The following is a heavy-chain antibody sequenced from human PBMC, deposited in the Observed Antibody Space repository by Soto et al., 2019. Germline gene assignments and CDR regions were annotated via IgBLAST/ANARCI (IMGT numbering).Heavy chain of an antibody. D-gene: IGHD3-10*01. CDR2: ISGYNGNT. V-gene: IGHV1-18*04. CDR3: ARAGKYYYGSGSPYYYGMDV. Sequence: QVQLVQSGAEVKKPGASVKVSCKASGYTFTSYGVSWVRQAPGRGLEWMGWISGYNGNTNDAQKLQGRVTMTTDTSTSTAYMELRSLRSDDKAVYYCARAGKYYYGSGSPYYYGMDVWGQGITVTVSS. CDR1: GYTFTSYG. J-gene: IGHJ6*02.